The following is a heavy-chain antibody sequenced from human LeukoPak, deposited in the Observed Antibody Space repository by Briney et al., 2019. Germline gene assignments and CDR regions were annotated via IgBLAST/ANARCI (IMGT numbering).Heavy chain of an antibody. CDR1: GYTFTSYG. CDR3: ARGSSGEAFDY. D-gene: IGHD6-6*01. CDR2: ISAYNGNT. J-gene: IGHJ4*02. Sequence: ASVKVSCKASGYTFTSYGISWVRQAPGQGLEWMGWISAYNGNTNYAQKFQGRVTMTRDTSISTAYMELSRLRSDDTAVYYCARGSSGEAFDYWGQGTLVTVSS. V-gene: IGHV1-18*01.